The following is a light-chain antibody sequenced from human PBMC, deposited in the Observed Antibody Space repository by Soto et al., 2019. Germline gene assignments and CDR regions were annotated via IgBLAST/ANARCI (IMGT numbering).Light chain of an antibody. CDR1: QAIDSW. V-gene: IGKV1-12*01. J-gene: IGKJ4*01. Sequence: DIQMTQSPSSVSASVGDRVTITCRASQAIDSWLAWYQQKPGEAPKLLIFTGSLLHSGVPPRFSGSGSGTDFTLTISSLQPEDFATYYCQQLNSYPLTFGGGTKV. CDR2: TGS. CDR3: QQLNSYPLT.